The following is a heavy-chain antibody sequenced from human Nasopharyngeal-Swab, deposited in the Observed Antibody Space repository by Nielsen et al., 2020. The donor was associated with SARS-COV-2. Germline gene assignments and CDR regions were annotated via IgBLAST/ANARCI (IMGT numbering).Heavy chain of an antibody. CDR1: GFTFDSYW. V-gene: IGHV3-74*01. J-gene: IGHJ4*02. CDR3: ARDRDNWAIDY. Sequence: GGSLRLSCAASGFTFDSYWMHWVRQAPGKGLEWVSRINRDGSSTTYADSVKGRFTISRDNVENTFYLQMDSLGPEDAAVYYCARDRDNWAIDYWGQGTLVTVSP. CDR2: INRDGSST. D-gene: IGHD1-1*01.